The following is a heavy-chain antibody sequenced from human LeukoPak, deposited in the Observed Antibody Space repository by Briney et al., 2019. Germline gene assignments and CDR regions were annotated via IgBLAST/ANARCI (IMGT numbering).Heavy chain of an antibody. J-gene: IGHJ4*02. CDR3: ARDHASCSSTSCYPTPLDY. Sequence: SVKASCKASGGTFSSYAISWVRQAPGQGLEWMGGIIPIFGTATYAQKFQGRVTITADESTSTAYMELSSLRSEDTAVYYCARDHASCSSTSCYPTPLDYWGQGTLVTVSS. CDR2: IIPIFGTA. D-gene: IGHD2-2*01. CDR1: GGTFSSYA. V-gene: IGHV1-69*13.